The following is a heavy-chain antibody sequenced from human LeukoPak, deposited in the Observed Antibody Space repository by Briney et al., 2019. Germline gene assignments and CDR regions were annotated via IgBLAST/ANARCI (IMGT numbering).Heavy chain of an antibody. CDR1: GYTFTGYY. V-gene: IGHV1-2*02. CDR3: ARETPYFGGLDY. J-gene: IGHJ4*02. D-gene: IGHD3-10*01. CDR2: INPNSGGT. Sequence: ASVKVSCKASGYTFTGYYMHWVRQAPGQGLEWMGWINPNSGGTNYAQKFQDRVTMTRDTSISTAYMELSRLRSDDTAVYYCARETPYFGGLDYWGQGTLVTVSS.